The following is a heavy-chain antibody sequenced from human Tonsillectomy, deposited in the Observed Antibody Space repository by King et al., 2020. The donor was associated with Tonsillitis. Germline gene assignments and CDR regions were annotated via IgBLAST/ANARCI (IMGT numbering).Heavy chain of an antibody. Sequence: LQLQESGPGLVKPSETLSLTCTVSGGSISRSSYYWGWIRQPPGKGLEWIGNIYYSGGTYYNPSLKSRVTISADTAQNKFSLKLSSVTAADTAVYYCARPIFSGRYQSNWYFDLWGRGTLVTVSS. CDR3: ARPIFSGRYQSNWYFDL. V-gene: IGHV4-39*01. CDR2: IYYSGGT. CDR1: GGSISRSSYY. J-gene: IGHJ2*01. D-gene: IGHD1-26*01.